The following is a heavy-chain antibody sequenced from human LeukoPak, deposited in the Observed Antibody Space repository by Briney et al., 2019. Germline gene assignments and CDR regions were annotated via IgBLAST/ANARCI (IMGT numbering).Heavy chain of an antibody. D-gene: IGHD3-3*01. CDR2: IYYSGST. CDR3: ARGQYYDFWSGYYTPYYFDY. CDR1: GGSVSSGSYY. Sequence: NTSETLSLTCTVSGGSVSSGSYYWSWIRQPPGKGLEWIGYIYYSGSTNYNPSLKSRVTISVDTSKNQFSLKLSSVTAADTAVYYCARGQYYDFWSGYYTPYYFDYWGQGTLVTVSS. V-gene: IGHV4-61*01. J-gene: IGHJ4*02.